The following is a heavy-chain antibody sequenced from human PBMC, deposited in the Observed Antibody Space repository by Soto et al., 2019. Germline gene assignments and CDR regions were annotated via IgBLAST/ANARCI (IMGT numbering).Heavy chain of an antibody. V-gene: IGHV4-31*03. CDR2: IYYSGST. CDR1: GGSISSGGYY. Sequence: QVQLQESGPGLVKPSQTRSLTCTVSGGSISSGGYYWSWIRQHPGKGLEWIGYIYYSGSTYYNPSPKXGVXIXVXXXKTXXXLXXXXVXXXDXXXXXXXXXPRXWGQGTLVSVSS. J-gene: IGHJ4*02. CDR3: XXXXPRX.